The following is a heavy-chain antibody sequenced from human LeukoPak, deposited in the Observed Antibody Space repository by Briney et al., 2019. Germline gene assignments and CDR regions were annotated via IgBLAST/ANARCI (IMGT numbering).Heavy chain of an antibody. CDR3: AKDQGTESSYYYGMDV. V-gene: IGHV3-30*18. Sequence: GRSLRLSCAASGFTFSSYGMHWVRQAPGKGLEWVAVISYDGSNKYYADSVKGRFTISRDNSKNTLYLLMNSLRAEDTAVYYCAKDQGTESSYYYGMDVWGKGTTVTVSS. J-gene: IGHJ6*04. D-gene: IGHD1-7*01. CDR2: ISYDGSNK. CDR1: GFTFSSYG.